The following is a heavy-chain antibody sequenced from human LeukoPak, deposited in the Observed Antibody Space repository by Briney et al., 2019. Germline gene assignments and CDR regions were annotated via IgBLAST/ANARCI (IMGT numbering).Heavy chain of an antibody. CDR2: INPNSGGT. J-gene: IGHJ4*02. V-gene: IGHV1-2*06. D-gene: IGHD3-10*01. CDR1: GYTFIAYY. Sequence: ASVKVSCKASGYTFIAYYIHWLRQAPGQGLEWMGRINPNSGGTNYAQKFQGRVTMTRDTSITTAYMELSRLRSDDTAVYYCARDYYGSGSYYDGGYWGQGTLVTVSS. CDR3: ARDYYGSGSYYDGGY.